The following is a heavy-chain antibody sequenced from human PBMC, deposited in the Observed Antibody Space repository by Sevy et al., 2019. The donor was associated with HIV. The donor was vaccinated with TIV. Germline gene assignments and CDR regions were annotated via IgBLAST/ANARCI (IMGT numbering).Heavy chain of an antibody. CDR3: TTDWGTGNTWVRAFDL. Sequence: GGSLRLSCAASGFTFSTYAMSWVRQVPGKGLEWVGLIKNENEGGTTDYAAPVKGRSIISRDDSKNTLYLQMSSLKTEDTAIYYCTTDWGTGNTWVRAFDLWGQGTMVTVSS. V-gene: IGHV3-15*01. CDR2: IKNENEGGTT. D-gene: IGHD1-7*01. J-gene: IGHJ3*01. CDR1: GFTFSTYA.